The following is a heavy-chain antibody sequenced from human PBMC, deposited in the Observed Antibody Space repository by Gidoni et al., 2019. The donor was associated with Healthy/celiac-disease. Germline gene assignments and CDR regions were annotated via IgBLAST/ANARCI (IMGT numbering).Heavy chain of an antibody. CDR2: ISWDGGST. CDR3: AKEGGRKYYDFWSGYRYYDYYMDV. CDR1: GFTFDDYT. J-gene: IGHJ6*03. Sequence: EVQLVESGGVVVQPGGSLRLSCAASGFTFDDYTMHWVRQAPGKGLECVSLISWDGGSTYYADSVKGRFTISRDNSKNSLYLRMNSLRTEDTALYYCAKEGGRKYYDFWSGYRYYDYYMDVWGKGTTVTVSS. V-gene: IGHV3-43*01. D-gene: IGHD3-3*01.